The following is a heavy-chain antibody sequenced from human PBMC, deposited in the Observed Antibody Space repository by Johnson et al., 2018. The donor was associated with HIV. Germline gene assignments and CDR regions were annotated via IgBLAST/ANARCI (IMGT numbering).Heavy chain of an antibody. D-gene: IGHD1-26*01. J-gene: IGHJ3*02. CDR1: GFTFSSYD. CDR2: IGTAGDT. CDR3: ARGIVGATYAFDI. Sequence: VQLVESGGGLVQPGGSLRLSCAASGFTFSSYDMHWVRQATGKGLDWVSAIGTAGDTYYPGSVKGRFTISRENAKNSLYLQMNSLRAGDTAVYYCARGIVGATYAFDIWGQGTMVTVSS. V-gene: IGHV3-13*01.